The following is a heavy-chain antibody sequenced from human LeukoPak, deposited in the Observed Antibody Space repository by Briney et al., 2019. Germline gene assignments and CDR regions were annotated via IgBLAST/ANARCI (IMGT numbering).Heavy chain of an antibody. CDR2: TYYRSKWYD. D-gene: IGHD2-2*01. Sequence: SQTLSLTCAISGDSVSSNSTAWNWIRQSPSRGLEWLGRTYYRSKWYDDYAVSMKGRITINPDTSKNQFSLQLNSITPEDTAVYYCARDSSAMFDYWGQGTLVTVST. CDR1: GDSVSSNSTA. CDR3: ARDSSAMFDY. V-gene: IGHV6-1*01. J-gene: IGHJ4*02.